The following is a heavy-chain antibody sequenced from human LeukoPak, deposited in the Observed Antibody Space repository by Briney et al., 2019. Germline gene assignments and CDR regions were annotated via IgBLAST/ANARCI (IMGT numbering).Heavy chain of an antibody. CDR1: GFTFSSYS. V-gene: IGHV3-21*01. D-gene: IGHD1-7*01. CDR3: ARAHNWKYGSFDF. Sequence: GGSLRLSCAASGFTFSSYSMNWVRQAPGKGLEWVSRISSSSSYIYYADSVKGRFTISRDNAKNSLYLQMNSLRAEDTAVYYCARAHNWKYGSFDFWGQGTLVTVSS. J-gene: IGHJ4*02. CDR2: ISSSSSYI.